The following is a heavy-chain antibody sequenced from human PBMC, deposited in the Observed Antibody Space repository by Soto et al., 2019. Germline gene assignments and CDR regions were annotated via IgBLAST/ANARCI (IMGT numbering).Heavy chain of an antibody. CDR3: ARQGSY. Sequence: SETLSLTCNVAGVSIIDTSYYWGWIRQPPGKGLEWIGTIYFNGNTFYNPSLKSRLTISVDTSKNQISLRLTSVTAADTAVYYCARQGSYWGHGTLVTVSS. J-gene: IGHJ4*01. V-gene: IGHV4-39*01. CDR2: IYFNGNT. CDR1: GVSIIDTSYY.